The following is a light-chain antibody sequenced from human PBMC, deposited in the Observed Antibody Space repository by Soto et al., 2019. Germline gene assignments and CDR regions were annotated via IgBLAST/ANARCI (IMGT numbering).Light chain of an antibody. Sequence: QSVLTQPASVSGSPGQSITISCTGASSDVGGYNYVSWYQQQPGKAPKLVIYEVSNRPSGVSNRFSGSKSGNTASLTISGLQAEDETDYYCSSYTSSSTRVFGGGTKLTV. J-gene: IGLJ3*02. CDR1: SSDVGGYNY. CDR2: EVS. CDR3: SSYTSSSTRV. V-gene: IGLV2-14*01.